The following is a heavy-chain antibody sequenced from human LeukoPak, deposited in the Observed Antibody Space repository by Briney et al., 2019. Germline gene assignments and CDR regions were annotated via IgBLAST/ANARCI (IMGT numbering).Heavy chain of an antibody. CDR3: ANLWFGELWGYYFDY. J-gene: IGHJ4*02. CDR2: FYTSGTT. Sequence: PSETLSLTCTVSGVSISSDSYYWSWIRQPAGKGLEWIGRFYTSGTTNYNPSLKSRVTISVDTSKNQFSLKLSSVTAADTAVYYCANLWFGELWGYYFDYWGQGTLVTVSS. D-gene: IGHD3-10*01. CDR1: GVSISSDSYY. V-gene: IGHV4-61*02.